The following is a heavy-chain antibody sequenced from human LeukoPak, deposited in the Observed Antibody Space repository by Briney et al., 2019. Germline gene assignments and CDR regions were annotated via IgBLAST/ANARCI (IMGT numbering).Heavy chain of an antibody. J-gene: IGHJ1*01. CDR2: INGDGRNI. Sequence: GGSLRLSCVASGFTFSSYWMHWVRQDPRKGLVWVSRINGDGRNINYADSVRGRFTISRDNAKNTLYLQMNTLRVEDTAVYYCAITVDCRATTDCYSYFHHWGQGTLVTVSS. CDR3: AITVDCRATTDCYSYFHH. D-gene: IGHD2-21*02. CDR1: GFTFSSYW. V-gene: IGHV3-74*01.